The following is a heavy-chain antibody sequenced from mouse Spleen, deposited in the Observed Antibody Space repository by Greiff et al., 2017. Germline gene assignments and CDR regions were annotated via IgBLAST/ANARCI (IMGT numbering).Heavy chain of an antibody. CDR1: GFTFSDYG. D-gene: IGHD1-1*01. CDR2: ISSGSSTI. Sequence: EVMLVESGGGLVKPGGSLKLSCAASGFTFSDYGMHRVRQAPEKGLEWVAYISSGSSTIYYADTVKGRFTISRDNAKNTLFLQMTSLRSEDTAMYYCATQVDYFYAMDYWGQGTSVTVSS. V-gene: IGHV5-17*01. CDR3: ATQVDYFYAMDY. J-gene: IGHJ4*01.